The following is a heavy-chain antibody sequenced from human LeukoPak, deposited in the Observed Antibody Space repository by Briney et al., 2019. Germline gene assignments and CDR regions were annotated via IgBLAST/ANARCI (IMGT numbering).Heavy chain of an antibody. CDR3: ARDGSSGWYSRWFDP. J-gene: IGHJ5*02. Sequence: PSGTLSLTCAVSGGSISSSNWWSWVRQPPGKGLEWIGEIYHSGSTNYNPPLKSRVTIPVDKSKNQFSLKLSSVTAADTAVYYCARDGSSGWYSRWFDPWGQGTLVTVSS. D-gene: IGHD6-19*01. CDR1: GGSISSSNW. CDR2: IYHSGST. V-gene: IGHV4-4*02.